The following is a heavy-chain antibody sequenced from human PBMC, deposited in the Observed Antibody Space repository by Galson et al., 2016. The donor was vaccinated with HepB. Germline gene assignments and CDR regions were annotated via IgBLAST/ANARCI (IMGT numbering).Heavy chain of an antibody. CDR1: GFTFNNYG. J-gene: IGHJ4*02. V-gene: IGHV3-48*01. D-gene: IGHD1-1*01. Sequence: SLRLSCAASGFTFNNYGMNWVRQAPGKGLEWVSYISSSGIIRYYADSVKGRFTISRDNAKNSLYLQMNSLRAEDTPVYYCARGRLEKIDYWGQGTLVTVSS. CDR3: ARGRLEKIDY. CDR2: ISSSGIIR.